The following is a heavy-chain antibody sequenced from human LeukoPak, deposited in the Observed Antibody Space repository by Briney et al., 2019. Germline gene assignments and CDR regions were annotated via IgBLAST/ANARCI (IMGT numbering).Heavy chain of an antibody. CDR3: VKFAEVEMATIIPYY. D-gene: IGHD5-24*01. Sequence: GGSLRLSCAASGFTFSSYAMSWVRQAPGKGLEFVSAISGSGGSTYYADSVKGRFTISRDNSKNTLSLQMNSLRAEDTAVYYCVKFAEVEMATIIPYYWGQGTLVTVSS. V-gene: IGHV3-23*01. CDR2: ISGSGGST. J-gene: IGHJ4*02. CDR1: GFTFSSYA.